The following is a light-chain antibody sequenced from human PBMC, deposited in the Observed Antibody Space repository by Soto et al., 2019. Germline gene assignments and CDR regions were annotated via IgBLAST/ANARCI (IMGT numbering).Light chain of an antibody. J-gene: IGLJ2*01. CDR3: SSYTSSSTAV. CDR1: SSDVGGYNY. CDR2: DVS. V-gene: IGLV2-14*01. Sequence: QSALTQPASVFGSPGQSITISCTGTSSDVGGYNYVSWYQQHPGKAPKLMIYDVSNRPSGVSNRFSGSKSGNTASLTISGLQAEDEADYYCSSYTSSSTAVFGGGTKLTVL.